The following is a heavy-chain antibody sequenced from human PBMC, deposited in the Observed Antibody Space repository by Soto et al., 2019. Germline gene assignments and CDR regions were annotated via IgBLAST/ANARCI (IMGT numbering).Heavy chain of an antibody. Sequence: QVQLQESGPGLVKPSETLSLTCTVSGGSISSYYWSWIRQPPGKGLEWIGYIYYSGSTNYNPSLKSRVTISVDTSKNQFSLKLSSVTAADTAVYYCARVERSFSWFDPWGPGTLVTVSS. J-gene: IGHJ5*02. CDR2: IYYSGST. V-gene: IGHV4-59*01. CDR1: GGSISSYY. D-gene: IGHD3-16*02. CDR3: ARVERSFSWFDP.